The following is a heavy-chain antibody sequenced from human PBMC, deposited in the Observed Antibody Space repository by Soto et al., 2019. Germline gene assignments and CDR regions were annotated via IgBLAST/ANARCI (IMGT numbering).Heavy chain of an antibody. J-gene: IGHJ4*02. CDR1: GGTFSSYA. CDR2: IIPIFGTA. D-gene: IGHD5-12*01. V-gene: IGHV1-69*13. Sequence: ASVKVSCKASGGTFSSYAISWVRQAPGQGLEWMGGIIPIFGTANYAQKFQGRVTITADESTSTAYMELSSLRSEDTAVYYCARAPIEMATITLYFDYWGQGTLVTVSS. CDR3: ARAPIEMATITLYFDY.